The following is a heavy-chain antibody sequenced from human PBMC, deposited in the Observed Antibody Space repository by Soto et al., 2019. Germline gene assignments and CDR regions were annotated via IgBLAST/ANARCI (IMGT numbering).Heavy chain of an antibody. CDR2: VNPNSGET. D-gene: IGHD1-1*01. J-gene: IGHJ4*02. CDR3: ARRAETNGWNGFGADKYYFDF. Sequence: ASVKVSCKASGHSLNKYDINWVRQAPGQGLEWMGWVNPNSGETGFAQKFQGRITMTRNTSINTVHMELSSLRSEDTAVYYCARRAETNGWNGFGADKYYFDFWGQGTLVTVSS. V-gene: IGHV1-8*01. CDR1: GHSLNKYD.